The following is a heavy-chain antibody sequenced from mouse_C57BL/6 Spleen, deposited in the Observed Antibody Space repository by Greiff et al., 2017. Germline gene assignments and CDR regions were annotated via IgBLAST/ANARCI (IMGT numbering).Heavy chain of an antibody. D-gene: IGHD2-1*01. J-gene: IGHJ1*03. CDR3: ARRRYYGNVDWYFDV. CDR1: GYTFTSYW. CDR2: IYPGSGST. Sequence: QVQLQQPGAELVKPGASVKMSCKASGYTFTSYWITWVKQRPGQGLEWIGDIYPGSGSTNYNEKFKSKATLTVDTSSSTAYMQLSSLTSEDSAVYYCARRRYYGNVDWYFDVWGTGTTVTVSS. V-gene: IGHV1-55*01.